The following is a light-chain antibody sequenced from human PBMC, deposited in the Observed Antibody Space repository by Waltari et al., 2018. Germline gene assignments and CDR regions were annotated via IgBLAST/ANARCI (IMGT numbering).Light chain of an antibody. CDR3: QQTYNSPQT. CDR2: AAS. V-gene: IGKV1-39*01. CDR1: QSISTY. Sequence: DIQMTQSPSSLSASVGDRVTITCRASQSISTYLNWYQEKPGKAPQLLIYAASRLQSGVPSRFSGSGSGTDFTLTISSLQPEDFVTYYCQQTYNSPQTFGQGTKVEIK. J-gene: IGKJ1*01.